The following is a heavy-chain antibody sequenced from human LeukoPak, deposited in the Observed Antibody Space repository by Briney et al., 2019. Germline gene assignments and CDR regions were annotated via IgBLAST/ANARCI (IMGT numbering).Heavy chain of an antibody. D-gene: IGHD6-19*01. CDR1: GFTFSSYA. V-gene: IGHV3-23*01. CDR2: ISGSGGST. Sequence: GGSLRLSCAASGFTFSSYAMSWVRQAPGKGLEWVSAISGSGGSTYYADSVKGRFTISRDNSKNTLYLQMNSLRAEDTAVYYCANDLPPDIAVAGYYYYYGMDVWGQGTTVTVSS. CDR3: ANDLPPDIAVAGYYYYYGMDV. J-gene: IGHJ6*02.